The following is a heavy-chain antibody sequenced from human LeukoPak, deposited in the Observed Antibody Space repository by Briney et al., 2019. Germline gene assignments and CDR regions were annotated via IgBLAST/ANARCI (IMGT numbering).Heavy chain of an antibody. CDR3: ARHYDFWSGYSHLDS. V-gene: IGHV5-51*01. CDR1: GYSFLSYW. D-gene: IGHD3-3*01. J-gene: IGHJ4*02. CDR2: IYPGDSDT. Sequence: GESLKISCKGSGYSFLSYWIGWVRQMPGEGLEWMGVIYPGDSDTRYSPSFQGQVTISVDKSISTAYLQWSSLKASDTAMYYCARHYDFWSGYSHLDSWGQGTLVTVSS.